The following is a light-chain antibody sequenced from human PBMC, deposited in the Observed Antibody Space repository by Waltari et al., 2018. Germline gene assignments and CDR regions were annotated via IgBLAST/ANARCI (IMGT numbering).Light chain of an antibody. CDR2: GNS. J-gene: IGLJ1*01. Sequence: QSVLTQAPSVSGAPGQRVTISCTGSSSNIGAGYDVHWYQQLPGTAPKRRSYGNSRRAAGVPDRFSGPKSGTSASLAITGLQAEDEADYYCQSYDSSLSSYVFGTGTKVTVL. CDR3: QSYDSSLSSYV. CDR1: SSNIGAGYD. V-gene: IGLV1-40*01.